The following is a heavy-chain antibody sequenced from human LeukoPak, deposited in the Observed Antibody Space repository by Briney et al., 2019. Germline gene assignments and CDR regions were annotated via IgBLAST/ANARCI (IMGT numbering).Heavy chain of an antibody. CDR2: IYTSGST. Sequence: PSETLSLTCTVSGGSISSSSYYWGWIRQPAGKGLEWIGRIYTSGSTNYNPSLKSRVTMSVDTSKNQFSLKLSSVTAADTAVYYCARDQGIAAGDWYFDLWGRGTLVTVSS. J-gene: IGHJ2*01. V-gene: IGHV4-61*02. D-gene: IGHD6-13*01. CDR1: GGSISSSSYY. CDR3: ARDQGIAAGDWYFDL.